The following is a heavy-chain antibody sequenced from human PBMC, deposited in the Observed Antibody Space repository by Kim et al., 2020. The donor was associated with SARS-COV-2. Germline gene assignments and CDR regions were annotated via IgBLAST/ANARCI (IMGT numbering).Heavy chain of an antibody. CDR1: GFTFSSYG. D-gene: IGHD1-26*01. J-gene: IGHJ3*02. V-gene: IGHV3-33*01. CDR3: ARGFSDSGSYYAFDI. CDR2: IWYDGSNK. Sequence: GGSLRLSCAASGFTFSSYGMHWVRQAPGKGLEWVAVIWYDGSNKYYADSVKGRFTISRDNSKNTLYLQMNSLRAEDTAVYYCARGFSDSGSYYAFDIWGQGTMVTVSS.